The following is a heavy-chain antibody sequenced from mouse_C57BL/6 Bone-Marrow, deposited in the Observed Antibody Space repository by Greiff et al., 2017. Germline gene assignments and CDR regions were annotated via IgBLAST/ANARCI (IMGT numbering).Heavy chain of an antibody. CDR2: IYPGSGST. Sequence: QVQLQQPGAELVKPGASVKMSCKASGYTFTSYWITWVKQRPGRGLEWIGEIYPGSGSTNYNEKFKSKATLTVDKSSSTAYMQLSSLTSEYSAVXDCARDYHGPGYYFDYWGQGTTLTVSS. J-gene: IGHJ2*01. CDR1: GYTFTSYW. D-gene: IGHD1-2*01. CDR3: ARDYHGPGYYFDY. V-gene: IGHV1-55*01.